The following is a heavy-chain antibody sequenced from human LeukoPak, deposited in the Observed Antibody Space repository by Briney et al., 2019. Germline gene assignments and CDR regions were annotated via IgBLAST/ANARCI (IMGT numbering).Heavy chain of an antibody. D-gene: IGHD2-15*01. CDR1: GGSISSGSYY. J-gene: IGHJ6*03. V-gene: IGHV4-61*02. CDR2: IYTSGST. Sequence: SQTLSLTCTVSGGSISSGSYYWSWIRQPAGKGLEWTGRIYTSGSTNYNPSLKSRVTTSVDTSKNQFSLKLSSVTPADTAVYYCAVTHLGVVASYYYYYIDVWGKGTTVTVSS. CDR3: AVTHLGVVASYYYYYIDV.